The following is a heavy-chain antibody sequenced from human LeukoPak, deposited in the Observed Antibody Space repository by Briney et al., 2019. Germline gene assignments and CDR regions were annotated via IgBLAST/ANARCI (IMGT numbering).Heavy chain of an antibody. D-gene: IGHD5-24*01. J-gene: IGHJ5*02. CDR1: GGTFSSYA. CDR2: IIPIFGTA. Sequence: PRASVKVSCKASGGTFSSYAISWVRQAPGQGLEWMGGIIPIFGTANYAQKFQGRVTITADESTSTAYMELSSLRSEDTAVYYCARFSVEMATIGGWFDPWGQGTLVTVSS. CDR3: ARFSVEMATIGGWFDP. V-gene: IGHV1-69*13.